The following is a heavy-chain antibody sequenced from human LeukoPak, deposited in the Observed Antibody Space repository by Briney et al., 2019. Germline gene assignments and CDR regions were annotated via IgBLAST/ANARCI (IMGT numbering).Heavy chain of an antibody. CDR1: GGSISSSSYY. V-gene: IGHV4-39*01. Sequence: ASETLSLTCTVSGGSISSSSYYWGWIRQPPGKGLEWIGSIYYSGSTYYNPSLKSRVTISVDTSKNQFSLKLSSVTAADTAVYYCARHSAGYGAHDYWGQGTLVTVSS. D-gene: IGHD4-17*01. CDR3: ARHSAGYGAHDY. J-gene: IGHJ4*02. CDR2: IYYSGST.